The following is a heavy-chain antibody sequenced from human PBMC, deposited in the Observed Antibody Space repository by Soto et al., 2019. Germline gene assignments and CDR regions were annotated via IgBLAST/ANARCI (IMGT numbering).Heavy chain of an antibody. CDR1: GGSLSSYY. V-gene: IGHV4-59*01. CDR2: IYYSGST. CDR3: ARANYGGNSVY. D-gene: IGHD4-17*01. Sequence: QVQLQESGPGLVKPSVTLSLTCTVSGGSLSSYYWNWIRQPPGKGLEWIGYIYYSGSTNYNPSRKSRVTISVDTARKQCSLNLSSVTAADTAMYYCARANYGGNSVYWGQRPLVTASS. J-gene: IGHJ4*02.